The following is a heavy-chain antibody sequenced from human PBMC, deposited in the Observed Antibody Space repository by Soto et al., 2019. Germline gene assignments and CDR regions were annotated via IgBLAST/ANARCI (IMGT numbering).Heavy chain of an antibody. CDR3: ARDSYDFWTAYSY. J-gene: IGHJ4*02. Sequence: EVQLVESGGGLVKPGASLRLSCAASGFTFSSYSMSWVRQAPGRGLEWVSSISSSSSYIYYADSVKGRFTISRDNAKHSLYLQMNSLRAEDTAVYYCARDSYDFWTAYSYWGQGTQVTVSS. CDR2: ISSSSSYI. D-gene: IGHD3-3*01. CDR1: GFTFSSYS. V-gene: IGHV3-21*01.